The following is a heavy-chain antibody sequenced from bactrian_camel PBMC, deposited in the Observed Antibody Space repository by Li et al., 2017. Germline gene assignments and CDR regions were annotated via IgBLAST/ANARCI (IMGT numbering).Heavy chain of an antibody. CDR1: GFSFDDAD. J-gene: IGHJ4*01. V-gene: IGHV3S55*01. CDR3: GAEGFIGSMCVATMNPDEYTY. Sequence: VQLVESGGGSVQAGGSLTLSCTGSGFSFDDADMGWYRQGSGSECKLVSALASYGTTYYTDSVKGRFTISQDSAKNILYLQMHSLTPEDTAMYYCGAEGFIGSMCVATMNPDEYTYWGQGTQVTVS. CDR2: LASYGTT. D-gene: IGHD4*01.